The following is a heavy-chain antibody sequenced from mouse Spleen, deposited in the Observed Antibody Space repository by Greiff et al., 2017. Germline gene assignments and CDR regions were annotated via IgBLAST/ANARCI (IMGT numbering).Heavy chain of an antibody. V-gene: IGHV5-4*01. Sequence: EVQGVESGGGLVKPGGSLKLSCAASGFTFSSYAMSWVRQTPEKRLEWVATISDGGSYTYYPDNVKGRFTISRDNAKNNLYLQMSHLKSEDTAMYYCARDRGGYSNYLDYWGQGTTLTVSS. D-gene: IGHD2-5*01. CDR1: GFTFSSYA. CDR2: ISDGGSYT. CDR3: ARDRGGYSNYLDY. J-gene: IGHJ2*01.